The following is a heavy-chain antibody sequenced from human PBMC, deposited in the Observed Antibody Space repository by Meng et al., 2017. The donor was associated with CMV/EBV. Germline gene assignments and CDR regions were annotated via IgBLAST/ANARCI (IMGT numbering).Heavy chain of an antibody. J-gene: IGHJ3*02. V-gene: IGHV1-69*05. D-gene: IGHD5-24*01. CDR1: GGTFSSYA. Sequence: SVKVSCKASGGTFSSYAISWVRQAPGQGLEWMGGIIPIFGTANYAQKFQGRVTITTDESTSTADMELSSLRSEDTAVYYCAREGPQRDGDAFDIWGQGTMVTVSS. CDR2: IIPIFGTA. CDR3: AREGPQRDGDAFDI.